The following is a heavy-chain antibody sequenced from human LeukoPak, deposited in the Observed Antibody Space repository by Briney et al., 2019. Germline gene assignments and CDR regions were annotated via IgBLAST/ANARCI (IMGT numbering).Heavy chain of an antibody. V-gene: IGHV3-74*01. Sequence: GGSPRLSCAASGFSFSSYWMHWVRQAPGEGLVWVSHINTDGTRTSYADSVKGRFTISTDNAKNTLYLKMNSLRVEDTAVYYCAREGSAAGSFYGMDVWGQGTTVTVSS. CDR1: GFSFSSYW. CDR2: INTDGTRT. CDR3: AREGSAAGSFYGMDV. J-gene: IGHJ6*02. D-gene: IGHD6-13*01.